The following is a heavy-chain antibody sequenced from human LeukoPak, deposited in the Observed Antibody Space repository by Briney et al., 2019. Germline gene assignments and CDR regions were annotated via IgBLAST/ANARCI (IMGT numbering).Heavy chain of an antibody. CDR1: GGTFSSYA. V-gene: IGHV1-69*04. CDR2: IIPILGIA. D-gene: IGHD6-13*01. CDR3: ARDGLSSSWYGY. Sequence: GASVKVSCKASGGTFSSYAISWVRQAPGQGLEWMGRIIPILGIANYAQKFQGRVTITADKSTSTAYMELSSLRSEDTAVYYCARDGLSSSWYGYWGQGTLVTVSS. J-gene: IGHJ4*02.